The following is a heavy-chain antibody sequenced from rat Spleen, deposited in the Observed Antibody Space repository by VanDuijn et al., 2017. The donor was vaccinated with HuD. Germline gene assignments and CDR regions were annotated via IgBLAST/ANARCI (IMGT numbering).Heavy chain of an antibody. J-gene: IGHJ4*01. V-gene: IGHV2-72*01. Sequence: QVRLKESGPGLVQPSQTLSLTCTVSGFSLTTYHVSWVRQPPGKRLVWMGTIWAGGGTNYNSAVKSRLSISRDTSKSQVLLKMNSLQPEDTGTYYCARHLREASGVMDAWGQGASVTVSS. CDR1: GFSLTTYH. CDR2: IWAGGGT. D-gene: IGHD4-3*01. CDR3: ARHLREASGVMDA.